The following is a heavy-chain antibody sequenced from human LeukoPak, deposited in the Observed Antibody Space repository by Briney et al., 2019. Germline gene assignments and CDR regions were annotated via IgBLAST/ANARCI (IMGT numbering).Heavy chain of an antibody. CDR2: INPNSGGT. CDR1: GYTFTGYY. V-gene: IGHV1-2*02. D-gene: IGHD2/OR15-2a*01. CDR3: ARSRASVGNSTYSDY. Sequence: GAPVKPSCKASGYTFTGYYMHWGRQAPGQGLEWMGWINPNSGGTNYAQKCHGMASMPRDTSISTAYMELSRLRSDDTAVYYCARSRASVGNSTYSDYWGQRSLVTVSS. J-gene: IGHJ4*02.